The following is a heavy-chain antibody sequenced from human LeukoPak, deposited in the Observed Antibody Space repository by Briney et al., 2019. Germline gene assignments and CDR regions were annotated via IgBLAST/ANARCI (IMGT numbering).Heavy chain of an antibody. CDR2: ISGDGGST. Sequence: GSLRLSCAASGFTFDDYAMHWVRQAPGKGLEWVSLISGDGGSTYYADSVKGRFTISRDNSKNSLYLQMNSLRTEDAALYYCAKDLDSSGYGAFDIWGQGTMVTVSS. D-gene: IGHD3-22*01. J-gene: IGHJ3*02. V-gene: IGHV3-43*02. CDR3: AKDLDSSGYGAFDI. CDR1: GFTFDDYA.